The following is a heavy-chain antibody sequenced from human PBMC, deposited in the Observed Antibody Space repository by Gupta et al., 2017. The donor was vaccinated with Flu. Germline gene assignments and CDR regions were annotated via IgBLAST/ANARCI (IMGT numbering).Heavy chain of an antibody. D-gene: IGHD3-16*01. J-gene: IGHJ5*02. CDR2: IIPMLGTA. CDR3: ARGSQGDYDCFDP. Sequence: FISYAISWVRQAPGQGLEWMGGIIPMLGTANYAQKFQGRVTITADKFTSTAYMELSSLRSEDTAMYYCARGSQGDYDCFDPWGQGTLVTVSS. CDR1: FISYA. V-gene: IGHV1-69*06.